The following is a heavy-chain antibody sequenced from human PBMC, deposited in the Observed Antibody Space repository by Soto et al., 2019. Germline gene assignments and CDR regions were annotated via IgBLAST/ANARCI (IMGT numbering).Heavy chain of an antibody. CDR2: ISSSSSTI. V-gene: IGHV3-48*01. CDR1: GFTFSSYS. D-gene: IGHD3-22*01. J-gene: IGHJ5*02. CDR3: ARYSPPKKSYDSNPGWFDP. Sequence: PGGSLRLSCAASGFTFSSYSMNWVRQAPGKGLEWVSYISSSSSTIYYADSVKGRFTISRDNAKNSLYLQMNSVTAADTAMYFCARYSPPKKSYDSNPGWFDPWGQGTLVTVSS.